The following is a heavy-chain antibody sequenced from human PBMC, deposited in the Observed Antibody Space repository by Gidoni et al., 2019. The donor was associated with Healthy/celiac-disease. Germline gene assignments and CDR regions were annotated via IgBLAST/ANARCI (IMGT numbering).Heavy chain of an antibody. CDR1: GFTFTRYG. V-gene: IGHV3-33*01. CDR3: ARDAFWFGESYYFDY. CDR2: IWYDGSNK. J-gene: IGHJ4*02. Sequence: QVQLVESGGGVVQPGRSLRPSCASSGFTFTRYGMHWGRQAPGQGLEWVAVIWYDGSNKYYADSVKGRFTISRDNSKNTLYLQMNSLRAEDTAVYYCARDAFWFGESYYFDYWGQGTLVTVSS. D-gene: IGHD3-10*01.